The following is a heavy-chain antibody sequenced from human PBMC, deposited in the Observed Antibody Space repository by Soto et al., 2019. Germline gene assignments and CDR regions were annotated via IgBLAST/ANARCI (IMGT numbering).Heavy chain of an antibody. CDR2: ITYAGSNK. CDR3: ARSEQYQVFAFDI. CDR1: GFTFSSFW. Sequence: PGGSLRLSCAASGFTFSSFWMDWVRQAPGKGLEWVALITYAGSNKNYADSVKGRFTISRDNSKNTLYLQMNSLRPEDTAVYYCARSEQYQVFAFDIWGQGTMVTVSS. V-gene: IGHV3-30*03. D-gene: IGHD6-19*01. J-gene: IGHJ3*02.